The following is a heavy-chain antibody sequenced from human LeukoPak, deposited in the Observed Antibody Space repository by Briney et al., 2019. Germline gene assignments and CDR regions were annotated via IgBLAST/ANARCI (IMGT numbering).Heavy chain of an antibody. CDR1: GGTFSSYA. CDR3: ASHYYGSGSPYYYYGMDV. D-gene: IGHD3-10*01. CDR2: IIPIFGTA. V-gene: IGHV1-69*13. Sequence: SVKVSCKASGGTFSSYAISWVRQAPGQGLEWMGGIIPIFGTANYAQKFQGRVTITADESTSTAYMELSSLRSEVTAVYYCASHYYGSGSPYYYYGMDVWGQGTTVTVSS. J-gene: IGHJ6*02.